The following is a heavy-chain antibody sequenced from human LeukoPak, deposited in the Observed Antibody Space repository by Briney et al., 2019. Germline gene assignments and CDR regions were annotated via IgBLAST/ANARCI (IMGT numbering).Heavy chain of an antibody. J-gene: IGHJ3*02. CDR1: GGPIISTTYY. D-gene: IGHD2-2*01. CDR2: IYYSGST. Sequence: SETLSLTCTVSGGPIISTTYYWGWIRQPPGKGLEWIGSIYYSGSTYYSPSLKSRVTLSVDTSKKQISLRLRTVTAADTAVYYCARQAIVVVPAGIWGQGTMVTVSS. CDR3: ARQAIVVVPAGI. V-gene: IGHV4-39*01.